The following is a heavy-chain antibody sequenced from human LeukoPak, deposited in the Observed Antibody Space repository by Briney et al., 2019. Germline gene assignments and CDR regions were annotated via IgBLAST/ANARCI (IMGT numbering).Heavy chain of an antibody. Sequence: PGGSLRLSCAASGLAFSRFWMSWVRQAPGKGMEWVANINEDGSKKNYVDSVRGRFTISRDNAKDSLYLQMNSLRAEDTAVYYCARGGYYYDSSGYYYPFDYWGQGTLVTVSS. J-gene: IGHJ4*02. V-gene: IGHV3-7*03. CDR3: ARGGYYYDSSGYYYPFDY. CDR1: GLAFSRFW. D-gene: IGHD3-22*01. CDR2: INEDGSKK.